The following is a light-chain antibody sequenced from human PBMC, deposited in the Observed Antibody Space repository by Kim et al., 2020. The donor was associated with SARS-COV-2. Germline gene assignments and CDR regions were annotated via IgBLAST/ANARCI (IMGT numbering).Light chain of an antibody. Sequence: GSVGDGVPFTCRRGQAIALYLPGFHQKPGKVPKLLVYAASTLQSGVSSRFSGSGSGTDFTLTISSLQPEDVATYYCQKYDSAPRTFGQGTKVDIK. CDR2: AAS. J-gene: IGKJ1*01. CDR1: QAIALY. CDR3: QKYDSAPRT. V-gene: IGKV1-27*01.